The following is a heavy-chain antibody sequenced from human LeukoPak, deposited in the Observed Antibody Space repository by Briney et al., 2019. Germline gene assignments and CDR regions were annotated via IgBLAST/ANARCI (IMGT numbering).Heavy chain of an antibody. CDR3: AKDDGVAVAGTGTFDP. J-gene: IGHJ5*02. V-gene: IGHV3-30*18. Sequence: GGSLRLSCAASGFTFSSYGMHWVREAPGKGLEGVAVISYDGSNKYYADSVKGRFTISRDNSKNTLYLQMNCLSAEDTAVYYCAKDDGVAVAGTGTFDPWGQGTLVTVSS. D-gene: IGHD6-19*01. CDR1: GFTFSSYG. CDR2: ISYDGSNK.